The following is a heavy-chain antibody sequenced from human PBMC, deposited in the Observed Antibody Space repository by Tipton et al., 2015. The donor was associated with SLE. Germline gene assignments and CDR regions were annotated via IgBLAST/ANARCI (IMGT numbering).Heavy chain of an antibody. CDR2: ISGSGGST. V-gene: IGHV3-23*01. Sequence: SLRLSCAASGFTFSSYAMSWVCQAPGKGLEWVSAISGSGGSTYYADSVKGRFTISRDNSKNTLYLQMNSLRAEDTAVYYCARRRGLEYSSSPWDYGMDVWGQGTTVTVSS. CDR1: GFTFSSYA. CDR3: ARRRGLEYSSSPWDYGMDV. J-gene: IGHJ6*02. D-gene: IGHD6-6*01.